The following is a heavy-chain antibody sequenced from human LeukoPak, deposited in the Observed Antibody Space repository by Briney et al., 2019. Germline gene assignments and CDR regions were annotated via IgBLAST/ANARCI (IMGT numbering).Heavy chain of an antibody. Sequence: SETLSLTCTVSGGSINSYYWSWIRQPPGKGLEWIGYIYYSETINYNPSLTSRVTISLDTSKNQVSLKLTSATAADTAVYYCVRVVGASSILSAFDIWGQGAMVTVSS. V-gene: IGHV4-59*01. CDR3: VRVVGASSILSAFDI. CDR2: IYYSETI. CDR1: GGSINSYY. J-gene: IGHJ3*02. D-gene: IGHD6-6*01.